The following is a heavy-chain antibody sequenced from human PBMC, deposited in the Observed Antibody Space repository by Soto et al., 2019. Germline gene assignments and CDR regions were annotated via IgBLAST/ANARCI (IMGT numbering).Heavy chain of an antibody. CDR2: IKSNTDVGTV. CDR3: ATDLKTGTERGKFDY. Sequence: EVQLVESGGGLVKPGGSLRLSCAASGFTFNNAWMSWVRQAPGKGLEWVGRIKSNTDVGTVDYAAPVNGRFTISRDDSKNTVYLQMNSLKTEDTAVYYCATDLKTGTERGKFDYWGQGTLVTVSS. CDR1: GFTFNNAW. J-gene: IGHJ4*02. D-gene: IGHD1-1*01. V-gene: IGHV3-15*01.